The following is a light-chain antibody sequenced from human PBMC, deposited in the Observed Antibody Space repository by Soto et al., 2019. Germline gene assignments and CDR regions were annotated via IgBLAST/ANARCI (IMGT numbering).Light chain of an antibody. V-gene: IGKV3-15*01. J-gene: IGKJ4*01. CDR2: GAS. CDR1: QSVSSN. CDR3: QQYNNWPLP. Sequence: EIVMTQSPATLSVSPGERATLSCRASQSVSSNLAWYQQKPGQAPRLLIYGASTRATGIPARFSGSGSGTEFTLTISTLQSEDFAAYYCQQYNNWPLPFGGGTNVDIK.